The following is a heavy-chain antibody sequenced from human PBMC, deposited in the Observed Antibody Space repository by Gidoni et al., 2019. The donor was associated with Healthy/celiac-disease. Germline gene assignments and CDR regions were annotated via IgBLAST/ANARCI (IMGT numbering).Heavy chain of an antibody. CDR2: MWYDGSNK. D-gene: IGHD3-16*01. Sequence: QVQLAESGGGVVQTGTSLRLSCAAPGFTFSRYGMHWVRQAPGKGLEWVAVMWYDGSNKNYANSGEGRFTISRDNSKNTLYLQMNSLRAEATAVYYGARGLGADPFDYWGQGTLVTVSS. J-gene: IGHJ4*02. CDR3: ARGLGADPFDY. V-gene: IGHV3-33*01. CDR1: GFTFSRYG.